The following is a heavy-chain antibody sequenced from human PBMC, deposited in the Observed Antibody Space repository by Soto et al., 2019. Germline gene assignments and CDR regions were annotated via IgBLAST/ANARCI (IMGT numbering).Heavy chain of an antibody. CDR3: ARKHDSSYYFDY. D-gene: IGHD2-15*01. J-gene: IGHJ4*02. V-gene: IGHV3-21*01. Sequence: GSLRLSCAASGFTFSTYSMSWVRQAPGKGLEWVSFISSSDSYIYYADSVKGRFTISRDNAKNSLYLQMNSLRAEDTAVYYCARKHDSSYYFDYWGQGALVTVS. CDR2: ISSSDSYI. CDR1: GFTFSTYS.